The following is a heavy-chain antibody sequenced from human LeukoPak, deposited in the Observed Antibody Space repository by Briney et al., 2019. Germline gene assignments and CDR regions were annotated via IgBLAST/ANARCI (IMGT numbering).Heavy chain of an antibody. CDR3: AILRVGLYHFDY. CDR2: INPDSGGT. CDR1: GYTFSVYY. V-gene: IGHV1-2*02. J-gene: IGHJ4*02. D-gene: IGHD3-16*02. Sequence: ASVKVSCTASGYTFSVYYIQWMRQAPGQGLEWLGWINPDSGGTKYAQWLQGRVTMTRDTSISTAYMDLSRLTSDVMSVYYFAILRVGLYHFDYWGQGTLVTVSS.